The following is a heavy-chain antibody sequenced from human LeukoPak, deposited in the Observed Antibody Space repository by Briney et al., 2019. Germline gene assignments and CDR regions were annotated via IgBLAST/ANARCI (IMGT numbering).Heavy chain of an antibody. CDR3: ARVFPPLGNGDYAGGRSGPWCFDL. J-gene: IGHJ2*01. Sequence: ASVKVSCKASGYTFTSYGISWVRQAPGQGLEWMGWISAYNGNTNYAQKLQGRVTMTTDTSTSTAYMELRSLRSDDTAVYYCARVFPPLGNGDYAGGRSGPWCFDLWGRGTLVTVSS. D-gene: IGHD4-17*01. CDR2: ISAYNGNT. V-gene: IGHV1-18*01. CDR1: GYTFTSYG.